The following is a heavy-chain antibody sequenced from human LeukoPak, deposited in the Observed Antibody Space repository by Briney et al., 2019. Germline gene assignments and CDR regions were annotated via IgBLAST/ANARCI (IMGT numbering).Heavy chain of an antibody. CDR1: GYTFTSYG. V-gene: IGHV1-18*01. CDR2: ISAYNGNT. D-gene: IGHD3-10*01. Sequence: ASVNLSCKASGYTFTSYGISWVRQAPGQGLEWMGWISAYNGNTNYAPKLQGRVAITTDTSTRTAYMALRCLRSDDSAVYYCAWGLWFGESWGQGTLVTVSS. J-gene: IGHJ4*02. CDR3: AWGLWFGES.